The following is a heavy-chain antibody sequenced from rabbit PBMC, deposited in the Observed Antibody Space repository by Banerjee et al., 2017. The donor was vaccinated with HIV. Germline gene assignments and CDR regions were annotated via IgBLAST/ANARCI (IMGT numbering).Heavy chain of an antibody. Sequence: QEQLEESGGDLVKPGASLTLTCTASGFSSSSGYYMCWVRQAPGKGLEWIACMDTGSSGSTYYASWAKGRFTISKTSSTTVTLQMTSLTVADTATYFCARDPLLVVAGVAAYYGMDLWGQGTLVTVS. CDR1: GFSSSSGYY. D-gene: IGHD4-1*01. V-gene: IGHV1S45*01. J-gene: IGHJ6*01. CDR3: ARDPLLVVAGVAAYYGMDL. CDR2: MDTGSSGST.